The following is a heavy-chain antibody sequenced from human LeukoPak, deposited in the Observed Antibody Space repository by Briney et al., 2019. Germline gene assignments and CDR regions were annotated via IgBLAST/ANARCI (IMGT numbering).Heavy chain of an antibody. D-gene: IGHD3-10*01. CDR2: INAVGSRT. V-gene: IGHV3-74*01. Sequence: GGSLRLSCAASGFTFSTYWMHWVRQAPGKGLVWVSHINAVGSRTDYTDSVKGRFTVSRDNAKNTLYLQMNSLRAEDTAVYYCAFGTVSQSFNHWGQGTLVTVSS. CDR3: AFGTVSQSFNH. J-gene: IGHJ4*02. CDR1: GFTFSTYW.